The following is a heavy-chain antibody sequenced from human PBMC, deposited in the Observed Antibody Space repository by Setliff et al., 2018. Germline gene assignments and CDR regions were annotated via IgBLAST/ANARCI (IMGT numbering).Heavy chain of an antibody. CDR1: GYTFTYRY. V-gene: IGHV1-45*02. D-gene: IGHD4-17*01. CDR2: ITPFNGNT. Sequence: SVKVSCKASGYTFTYRYLHWVRQAPGQALEWMGWITPFNGNTNYAQKFQDRVTITRDRSMSTAYMELSSLRSEDTAMYYCARARRYGDYGLQSVDYWGQGTLVTVSS. J-gene: IGHJ4*02. CDR3: ARARRYGDYGLQSVDY.